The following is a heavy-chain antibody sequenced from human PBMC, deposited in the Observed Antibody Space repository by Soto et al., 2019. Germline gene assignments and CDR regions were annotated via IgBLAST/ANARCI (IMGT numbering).Heavy chain of an antibody. Sequence: QVQLVESGGGVVQPGRSLRLSCAASGFTFSSYAMHWVRQAPGKGLEWVAVISYDGSDKYYADSVKGRFTISRDNSKNTLYLQMNSLRAEDTAVYYCARVDCSGGSCYVLTGFYYYYGMDVWGQGTTVTVSS. CDR3: ARVDCSGGSCYVLTGFYYYYGMDV. CDR1: GFTFSSYA. J-gene: IGHJ6*02. D-gene: IGHD2-15*01. CDR2: ISYDGSDK. V-gene: IGHV3-30-3*01.